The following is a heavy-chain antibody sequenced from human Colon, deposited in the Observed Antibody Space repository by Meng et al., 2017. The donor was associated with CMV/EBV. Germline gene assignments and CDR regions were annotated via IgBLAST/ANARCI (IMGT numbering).Heavy chain of an antibody. J-gene: IGHJ4*02. D-gene: IGHD3-3*01. Sequence: SVKVSCKASGGTFSSYAISWVRQAPGQGLEWMGGIIPIFGTANYAQKFQGRVTITTDESTSTAYMELSSLRSDDTAVYFCARDCGGPGNGYYCSDYWGQGTLVTVSS. V-gene: IGHV1-69*05. CDR3: ARDCGGPGNGYYCSDY. CDR1: GGTFSSYA. CDR2: IIPIFGTA.